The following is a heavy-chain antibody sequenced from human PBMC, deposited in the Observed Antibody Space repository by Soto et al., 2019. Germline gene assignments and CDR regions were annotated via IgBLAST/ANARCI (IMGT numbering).Heavy chain of an antibody. CDR2: IWYDGSNK. J-gene: IGHJ6*02. Sequence: QVQLVESGGGVVQPGRSLRLSCAASGFTFSSYGMHWVRQAPGKGLEWVAVIWYDGSNKYYADSVKGRFTISRDNSKNTLYLQMNSLRAEDTAVYYCARDLNTVTTVVSYYYYGMDVWGQGTTVTVSS. V-gene: IGHV3-33*01. CDR3: ARDLNTVTTVVSYYYYGMDV. CDR1: GFTFSSYG. D-gene: IGHD4-17*01.